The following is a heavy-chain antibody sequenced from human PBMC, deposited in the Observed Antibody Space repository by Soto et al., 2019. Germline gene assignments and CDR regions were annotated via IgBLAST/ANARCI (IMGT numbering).Heavy chain of an antibody. D-gene: IGHD3-22*01. CDR2: ISSSSGTI. CDR1: GXTCRSSE. Sequence: GSLRLSSAASGXTCRSSEMNWVRQSPGKGLQWVSYISSSSGTIYYADSVNGRFTISRDNAKNSLYLQMNSLRDEDTAWYYFARTIHYYDSGASNYWGQGTLVTVS. V-gene: IGHV3-48*02. J-gene: IGHJ4*02. CDR3: ARTIHYYDSGASNY.